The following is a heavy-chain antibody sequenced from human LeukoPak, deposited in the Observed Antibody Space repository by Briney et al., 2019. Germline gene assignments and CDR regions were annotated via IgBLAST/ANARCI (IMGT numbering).Heavy chain of an antibody. V-gene: IGHV4-39*07. CDR3: ARKISAAGSRWFDP. CDR1: RGSISSSSYY. D-gene: IGHD6-13*01. Sequence: SETLSLTCTVSRGSISSSSYYWGWIRQPPGKGLEWIGSFYYTGTTYCNPSLKSRVTISVDKSKNQFSLKLSSVTAADTAVYYCARKISAAGSRWFDPWGQGTLVTVSS. CDR2: FYYTGTT. J-gene: IGHJ5*02.